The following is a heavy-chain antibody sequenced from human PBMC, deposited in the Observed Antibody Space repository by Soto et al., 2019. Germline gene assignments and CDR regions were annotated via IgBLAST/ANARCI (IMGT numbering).Heavy chain of an antibody. J-gene: IGHJ3*02. CDR1: GGSFSGHY. V-gene: IGHV4-34*01. Sequence: SETLSLTCAVYGGSFSGHYWSWIRQPPGKGLEWIGEINHSGSTNYNPSLKSRVTISVDTSKNQFSLKLSSVTAADTAVYYCARVWGGAFDIWGQGTMVTVSS. CDR2: INHSGST. D-gene: IGHD3-10*01. CDR3: ARVWGGAFDI.